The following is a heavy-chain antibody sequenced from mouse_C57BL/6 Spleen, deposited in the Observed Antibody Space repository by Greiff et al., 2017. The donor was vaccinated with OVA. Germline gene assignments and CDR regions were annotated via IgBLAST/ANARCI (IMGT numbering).Heavy chain of an antibody. Sequence: QVQLQQSGAELVRPGSSVKLSCKASGFTFTSYWMHWVKQSPIQGLEWIGNIDPSDSDTYYTQKFKDKATLSVDNSSSTVSMQLSSLTSEDSAVYYCARSPDGSTWFDYWGQGTLVTVSA. J-gene: IGHJ3*01. CDR3: ARSPDGSTWFDY. D-gene: IGHD1-1*02. V-gene: IGHV1-52*01. CDR1: GFTFTSYW. CDR2: IDPSDSDT.